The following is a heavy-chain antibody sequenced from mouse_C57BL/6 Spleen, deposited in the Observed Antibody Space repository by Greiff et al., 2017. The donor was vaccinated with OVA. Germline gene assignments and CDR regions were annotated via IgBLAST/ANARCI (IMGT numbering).Heavy chain of an antibody. Sequence: VKLQESGPELVKPGASVKISCKASGYAFSSSWMNWVKQRPGKGLEWIGRIYPGDGDTNYNGKFKGKATLTADKSSSTAYMQLSSLTSEDSAVYFCARTSITTVVARSSYFDYWGQGTTLTVSS. CDR3: ARTSITTVVARSSYFDY. CDR1: GYAFSSSW. V-gene: IGHV1-82*01. CDR2: IYPGDGDT. J-gene: IGHJ2*01. D-gene: IGHD1-1*01.